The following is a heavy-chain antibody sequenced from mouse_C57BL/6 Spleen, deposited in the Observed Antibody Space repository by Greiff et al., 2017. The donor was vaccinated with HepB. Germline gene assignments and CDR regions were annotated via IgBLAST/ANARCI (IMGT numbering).Heavy chain of an antibody. CDR2: IYPGDGDT. V-gene: IGHV1-82*01. Sequence: VQGVESGPELVKPGASVKISCKASGYAFRSSWMNWVKQRPGKGLEWIGRIYPGDGDTNYNGKFKGKATLTADKSSSTAYMQLSSLTSEDSAVYFCANSKTWFAYWGQGTLVTVSA. J-gene: IGHJ3*01. CDR3: ANSKTWFAY. D-gene: IGHD1-3*01. CDR1: GYAFRSSW.